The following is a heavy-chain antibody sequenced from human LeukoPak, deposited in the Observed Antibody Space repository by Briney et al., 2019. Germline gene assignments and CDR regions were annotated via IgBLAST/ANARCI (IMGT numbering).Heavy chain of an antibody. J-gene: IGHJ5*02. D-gene: IGHD2-15*01. CDR3: ARLVVAATRPSNWFDP. CDR2: ISSSGSTI. Sequence: GGSLRLYCAASGFTFSSYEMNWVRQAPGKGLEWVSYISSSGSTIYYADSVKGRFTISRDNAKNSLYLQMNSLRAEDTAVYYCARLVVAATRPSNWFDPWGQGTLVTVSS. V-gene: IGHV3-48*03. CDR1: GFTFSSYE.